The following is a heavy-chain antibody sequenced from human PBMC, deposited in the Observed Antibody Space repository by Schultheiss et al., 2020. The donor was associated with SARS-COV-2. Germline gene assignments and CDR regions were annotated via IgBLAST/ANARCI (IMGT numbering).Heavy chain of an antibody. V-gene: IGHV4-61*08. CDR1: GGSTNNGDYY. J-gene: IGHJ4*02. Sequence: SQTLSLTCTVSGGSTNNGDYYWHWIRQHPGKGPEWIGYIYGRGTTNYNPSLKSRVTISVDTSKNQFSLKLSSVTAADTAVYYCATGGGDDYDSSGWNNFDYWGQGTLVTVSS. CDR3: ATGGGDDYDSSGWNNFDY. CDR2: IYGRGTT. D-gene: IGHD3-22*01.